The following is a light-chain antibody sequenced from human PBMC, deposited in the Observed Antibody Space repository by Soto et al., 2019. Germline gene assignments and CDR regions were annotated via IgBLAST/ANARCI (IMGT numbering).Light chain of an antibody. J-gene: IGKJ4*01. CDR2: DAS. Sequence: EIVLTQSPGILSLSPGERATLSCRASQSVTRNYLAWYQQQPGLPPRLLIEDASSRSAVIADRFSASGARTDFTLIINRLEPDDSAVYYCQQYGRPPLTFGGGTKVEIK. CDR1: QSVTRNY. V-gene: IGKV3-20*01. CDR3: QQYGRPPLT.